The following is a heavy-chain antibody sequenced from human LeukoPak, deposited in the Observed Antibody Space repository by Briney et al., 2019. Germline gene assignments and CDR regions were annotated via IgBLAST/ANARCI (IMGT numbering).Heavy chain of an antibody. V-gene: IGHV3-49*04. J-gene: IGHJ5*02. CDR1: GFTFGDYV. D-gene: IGHD3-10*01. CDR3: SRGYYYGSGTPVWFDP. CDR2: IRSKAYGGTT. Sequence: GGSLRLSCTASGFTFGDYVMNWVRQAPGKGLEWVGFIRSKAYGGTTEYAASVKGRFTISRDDSKSIAYLQINILQTEDTAVYYCSRGYYYGSGTPVWFDPWGQGTLVTVSS.